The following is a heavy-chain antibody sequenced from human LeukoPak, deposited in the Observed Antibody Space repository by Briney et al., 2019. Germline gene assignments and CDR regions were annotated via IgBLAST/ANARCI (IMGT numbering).Heavy chain of an antibody. D-gene: IGHD2-2*02. V-gene: IGHV4-30-2*01. CDR2: IYHSGST. Sequence: SETLSLTCTVSGGSISSGGYYWSWIRQPPGKGLEWIGYIYHSGSTYYNPSLKSRVTISVDRSKNQFSLKLSSVTAADTAVYYCATQKDIVVVPAAIRPGAFDIWGQGTMVTVS. CDR3: ATQKDIVVVPAAIRPGAFDI. J-gene: IGHJ3*02. CDR1: GGSISSGGYY.